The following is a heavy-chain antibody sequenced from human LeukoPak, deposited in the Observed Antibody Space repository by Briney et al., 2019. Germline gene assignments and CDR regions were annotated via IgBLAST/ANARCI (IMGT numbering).Heavy chain of an antibody. V-gene: IGHV4-39*01. CDR3: ARRMRITMGRGVRYAFDI. CDR2: IYYSGST. J-gene: IGHJ3*02. CDR1: GGSISSSNYY. D-gene: IGHD3-10*01. Sequence: PSETLSLTCTVSGGSISSSNYYWGWIRQPPGKGLEWIGSIYYSGSTYYNPSLKSRVTISVDTSKKQFSLKLSSVTAADTAVYYCARRMRITMGRGVRYAFDIWGQGTMVTVSS.